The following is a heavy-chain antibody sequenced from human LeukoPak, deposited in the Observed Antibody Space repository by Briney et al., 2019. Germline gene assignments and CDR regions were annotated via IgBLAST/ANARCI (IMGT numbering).Heavy chain of an antibody. CDR2: IYYSGST. D-gene: IGHD3-22*01. CDR3: ARVGYYYDSSGYYTYFDY. CDR1: GGSISSGDYY. J-gene: IGHJ4*02. Sequence: SETLSLTCTVSGGSISSGDYYWSWIRQPPGKGLEWIGYIYYSGSTYYNPSLKSRVTISVDTSKNQFSLKLSSVTAADTAVYYCARVGYYYDSSGYYTYFDYLGQGTLVTVYS. V-gene: IGHV4-30-4*08.